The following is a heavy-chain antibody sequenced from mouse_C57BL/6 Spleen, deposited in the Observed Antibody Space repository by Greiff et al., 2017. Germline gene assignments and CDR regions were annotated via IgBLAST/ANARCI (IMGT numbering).Heavy chain of an antibody. J-gene: IGHJ2*01. V-gene: IGHV5-17*01. Sequence: EVKLVESGGGLVKPGGSLKLSCAASGFTFSDYGMHWVRQAPEKGLEWVAYISSGSSTIYYADTVKGRFTISRDNAKNTLFLQMASLRSEDTAMYYCGGDYFDYWGQGTTLTVSS. CDR1: GFTFSDYG. CDR3: GGDYFDY. CDR2: ISSGSSTI.